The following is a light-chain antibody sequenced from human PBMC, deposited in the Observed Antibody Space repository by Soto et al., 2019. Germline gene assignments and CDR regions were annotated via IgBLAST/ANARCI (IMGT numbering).Light chain of an antibody. V-gene: IGKV3-20*01. J-gene: IGKJ1*01. CDR1: QSVSTTY. CDR3: PQYGASPRT. Sequence: EIVLTQSPGTLSLSPGERATLSCRASQSVSTTYFAWYQQKPGQAPRLLIYGTSRRATGIPDRFSGSGSGTDFTLTISRLGPEDFAVYYGPQYGASPRTFGQGTRVEVK. CDR2: GTS.